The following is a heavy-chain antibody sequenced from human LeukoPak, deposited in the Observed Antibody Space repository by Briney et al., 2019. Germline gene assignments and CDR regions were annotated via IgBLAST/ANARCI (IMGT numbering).Heavy chain of an antibody. Sequence: GGSLRLFCAASGFNFSSYAMHWVRQAPGKGLEYVSAISSNGGSTYYANSVKGRFTISRDNSKNTLYLQMGSLRAEDMAVYYCARGRTYYYDSSGLNWFDPWGQGTLVTVSS. V-gene: IGHV3-64*01. J-gene: IGHJ5*02. CDR2: ISSNGGST. D-gene: IGHD3-22*01. CDR1: GFNFSSYA. CDR3: ARGRTYYYDSSGLNWFDP.